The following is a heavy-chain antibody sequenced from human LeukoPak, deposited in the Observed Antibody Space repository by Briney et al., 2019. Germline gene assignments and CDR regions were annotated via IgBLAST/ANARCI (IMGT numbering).Heavy chain of an antibody. D-gene: IGHD3-10*01. Sequence: PGGSLRLSCAASGFPFSNFAMTWVRQAPGKGLEWVSSISSSSSYIYYADSVKGRFTISRDNAKNSLYLQMNSLRAEDTAVYYRARDGSSARVALWFGEFYNWFDPWGQGTLVTVSS. V-gene: IGHV3-21*01. CDR3: ARDGSSARVALWFGEFYNWFDP. CDR2: ISSSSSYI. CDR1: GFPFSNFA. J-gene: IGHJ5*02.